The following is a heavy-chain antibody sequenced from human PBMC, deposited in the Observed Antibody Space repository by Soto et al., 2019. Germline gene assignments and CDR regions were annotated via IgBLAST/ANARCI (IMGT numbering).Heavy chain of an antibody. Sequence: SETLSLTCTVSGGSISSGDYYWSWIRQPPGKGLEWIGYIYYSGSTYYNPSLKSRVTISVDTSKNQFSLKLSSVTAADTAVYYCARVFRIAAAGPFHMSWGQGTLVTVSS. CDR1: GGSISSGDYY. CDR2: IYYSGST. CDR3: ARVFRIAAAGPFHMS. J-gene: IGHJ4*02. D-gene: IGHD6-13*01. V-gene: IGHV4-30-4*01.